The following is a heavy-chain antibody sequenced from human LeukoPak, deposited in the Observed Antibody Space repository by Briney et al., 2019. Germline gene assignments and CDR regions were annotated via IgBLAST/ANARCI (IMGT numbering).Heavy chain of an antibody. V-gene: IGHV3-48*03. CDR2: ISSSGSTI. CDR3: ARAGQQLVRGASCFDY. Sequence: PGGSLRLSCAASGFTFSSYEMNWVRQAPGKGLEWVSYISSSGSTIYYADSVKGRFTISRDNAKNSLYLQMNSLRAEDTAVYYCARAGQQLVRGASCFDYWGQGTLVTVSS. J-gene: IGHJ4*02. D-gene: IGHD6-13*01. CDR1: GFTFSSYE.